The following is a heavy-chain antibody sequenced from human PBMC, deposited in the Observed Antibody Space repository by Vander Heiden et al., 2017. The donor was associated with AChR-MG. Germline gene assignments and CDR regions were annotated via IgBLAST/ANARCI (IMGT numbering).Heavy chain of an antibody. V-gene: IGHV1-3*04. CDR3: ARSDRRVAAAPSPFYYMDV. CDR1: GYTFTNYA. J-gene: IGHJ6*03. CDR2: IHIGNGNT. D-gene: IGHD3-22*01. Sequence: QHVQSGAEVKKPGASVKISCKAFGYTFTNYAVHWVRQAPGQRLEWMGWIHIGNGNTYYSQKFRGRVTITRDAAANTAYMELSSLKSEDTGVYYCARSDRRVAAAPSPFYYMDVWGTGTTVTVSS.